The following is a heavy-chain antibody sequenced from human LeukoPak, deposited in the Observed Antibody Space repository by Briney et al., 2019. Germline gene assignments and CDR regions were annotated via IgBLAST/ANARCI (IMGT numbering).Heavy chain of an antibody. J-gene: IGHJ4*02. CDR3: AKRFFGGGITGTTGSIDY. CDR1: GFTFSSYA. CDR2: INGSGGST. V-gene: IGHV3-23*01. Sequence: GGSLRLSCAASGFTFSSYAMSWVRQAPGKGLEWVSDINGSGGSTYYADSVKGRFTISRDNSKNTLYLQMNSLRAEDTAVYYCAKRFFGGGITGTTGSIDYWGQGTLVTVSS. D-gene: IGHD1-7*01.